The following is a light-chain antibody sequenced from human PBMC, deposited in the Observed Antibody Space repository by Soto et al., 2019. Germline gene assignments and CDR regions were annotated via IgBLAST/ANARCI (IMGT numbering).Light chain of an antibody. CDR2: AAS. J-gene: IGKJ3*01. Sequence: DIQLTQSPSFLSASVGDRVTITCRASQGISSYLAWYQQKPGKAPNLLIYAASTLQSGVPSRFSGSGSGTEFTLTISIMQPDDFATYYCQQLNNYPFTFGPGTKVDIK. CDR1: QGISSY. CDR3: QQLNNYPFT. V-gene: IGKV1-9*01.